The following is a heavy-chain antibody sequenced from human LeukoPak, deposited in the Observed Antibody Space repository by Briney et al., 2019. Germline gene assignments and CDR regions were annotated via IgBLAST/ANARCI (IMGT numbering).Heavy chain of an antibody. J-gene: IGHJ6*03. D-gene: IGHD1-26*01. Sequence: GGSLRLSCAASGFTFNRYSMNWVRQAPGKGLEWISYISSSGTTIYYADSVKGRFTISRDNSKNTLYLQMNSLRAEDTAVYYCAKGLGATYYYYMDVWGKGTTVTVSS. V-gene: IGHV3-48*01. CDR2: ISSSGTTI. CDR1: GFTFNRYS. CDR3: AKGLGATYYYYMDV.